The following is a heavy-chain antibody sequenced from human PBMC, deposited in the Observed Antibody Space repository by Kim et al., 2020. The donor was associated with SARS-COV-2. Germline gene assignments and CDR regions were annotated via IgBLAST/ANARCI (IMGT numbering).Heavy chain of an antibody. CDR1: GYSFSAYW. CDR2: IYPGDSDT. J-gene: IGHJ4*02. Sequence: GESLKISCKGSGYSFSAYWIAWVRQMPGKGLEWMGIIYPGDSDTRYSPSFQGQVTISADKSLTTSYLQWSSLKTSDSAFYYCARQDGSGIYYFDSWGQGT. V-gene: IGHV5-51*01. D-gene: IGHD3-10*01. CDR3: ARQDGSGIYYFDS.